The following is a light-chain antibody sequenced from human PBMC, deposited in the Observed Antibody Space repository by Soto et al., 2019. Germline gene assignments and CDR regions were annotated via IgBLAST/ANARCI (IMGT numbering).Light chain of an antibody. Sequence: QSALTQPASVSGSPGQSITISCTGTSSDVGSYNLVSWYQYHPGKAPKLIIYEDAKRPSGVSNRFSGSKSGYTASLTISGLQAEDEADFYCCSYAGGRNYVFGTGTKVTVL. J-gene: IGLJ1*01. CDR3: CSYAGGRNYV. V-gene: IGLV2-23*01. CDR1: SSDVGSYNL. CDR2: EDA.